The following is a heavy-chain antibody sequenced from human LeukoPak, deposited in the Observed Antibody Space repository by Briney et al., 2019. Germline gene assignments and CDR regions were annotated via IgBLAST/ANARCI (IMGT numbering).Heavy chain of an antibody. CDR2: ISSSSSYI. CDR3: AREKGPQNFDY. Sequence: GGPLRLSCAASGFTFSSYSMNWVRQAPGKGLEWVSSISSSSSYIYYADSVKGRFTISRDNAKNSLYLQMNSLRAEDTAVYYCAREKGPQNFDYWGQGTLVTVSS. V-gene: IGHV3-21*01. J-gene: IGHJ4*02. CDR1: GFTFSSYS.